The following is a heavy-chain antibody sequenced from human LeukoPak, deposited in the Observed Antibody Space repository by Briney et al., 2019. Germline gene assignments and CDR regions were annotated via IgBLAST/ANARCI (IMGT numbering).Heavy chain of an antibody. J-gene: IGHJ6*02. Sequence: GGSLRLSCAASGFTFSSYAMHWVRQAPGEGLEWVAVISYDGSNKYYADSVKGRFTISRDNSKNTLYLQMNSLRAEDTAVYYCAREYAQFVPPYGMDVWGQGTTVTVSS. CDR3: AREYAQFVPPYGMDV. V-gene: IGHV3-30-3*01. D-gene: IGHD2-2*01. CDR1: GFTFSSYA. CDR2: ISYDGSNK.